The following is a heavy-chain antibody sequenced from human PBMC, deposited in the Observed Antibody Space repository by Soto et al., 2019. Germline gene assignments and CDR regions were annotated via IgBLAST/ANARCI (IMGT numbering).Heavy chain of an antibody. J-gene: IGHJ4*02. V-gene: IGHV3-23*01. Sequence: GGSLILSCAASGFTFSFCAMNWVRQAPGKGLEWVSSTRGSGGDTYYADSVRGRFTISRDNSKNTLHLQMNSLRVEDTAVYYCVKGHSHSYYYFDYWGQGTLVTSPQ. CDR2: TRGSGGDT. CDR1: GFTFSFCA. CDR3: VKGHSHSYYYFDY. D-gene: IGHD1-26*01.